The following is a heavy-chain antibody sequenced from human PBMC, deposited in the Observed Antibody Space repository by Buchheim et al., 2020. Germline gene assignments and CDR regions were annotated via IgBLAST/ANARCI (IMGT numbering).Heavy chain of an antibody. Sequence: EVQLVQSGAEVKKPGESLRISCKGSGYSFATYWITWVRQMPGKGLEWIGSIDPSDSYTNYSPSSQGHVTFSTDKSTNTAYLQWSSLKASDTAVYFCARKDFYFDYWGQGTL. CDR3: ARKDFYFDY. J-gene: IGHJ4*02. V-gene: IGHV5-10-1*01. CDR2: IDPSDSYT. CDR1: GYSFATYW.